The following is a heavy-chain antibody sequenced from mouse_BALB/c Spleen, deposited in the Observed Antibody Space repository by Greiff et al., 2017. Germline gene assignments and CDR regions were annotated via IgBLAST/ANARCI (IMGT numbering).Heavy chain of an antibody. D-gene: IGHD2-2*01. Sequence: EVMLVESGGGLVKPGGSLKLSCAASGFTFSDYYMYWVRQTPEKRLEWVATISDGGSYTYYPDSVKGRFTISRDNAKNNLYLQMSSLKSEDTAMYYCAKGWLRRNYYAMDYWGQGTSVTVSS. CDR1: GFTFSDYY. V-gene: IGHV5-4*02. CDR3: AKGWLRRNYYAMDY. CDR2: ISDGGSYT. J-gene: IGHJ4*01.